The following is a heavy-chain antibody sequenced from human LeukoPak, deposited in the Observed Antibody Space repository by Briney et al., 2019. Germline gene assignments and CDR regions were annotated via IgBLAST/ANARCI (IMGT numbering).Heavy chain of an antibody. CDR2: ISWDGDST. Sequence: GGSLRLSCEASGFTFDDYAMHWVRQPPGKGLEWVSRISWDGDSTIYADSVKGRFTISRDNAKNSLYLQMNSLRAEDTAVYYCARVVAPYYYYYMDVWGKGTTVTISS. V-gene: IGHV3-43D*04. CDR1: GFTFDDYA. J-gene: IGHJ6*03. CDR3: ARVVAPYYYYYMDV.